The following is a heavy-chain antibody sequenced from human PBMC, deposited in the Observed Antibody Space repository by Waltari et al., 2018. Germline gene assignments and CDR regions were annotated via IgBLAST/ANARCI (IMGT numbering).Heavy chain of an antibody. CDR1: GGTFSSYA. Sequence: QVQLVQSGAEVKKPGSSVKVSCKASGGTFSSYAISWVRQAPGQGLEWMGGIIPIFGTANYAQKFRGRVTITADESTSTAYMELSSLRSEDTGVYYCARDLNTKWELGPESYWGQGTLVTVSS. J-gene: IGHJ4*02. D-gene: IGHD1-26*01. CDR3: ARDLNTKWELGPESY. CDR2: IIPIFGTA. V-gene: IGHV1-69*01.